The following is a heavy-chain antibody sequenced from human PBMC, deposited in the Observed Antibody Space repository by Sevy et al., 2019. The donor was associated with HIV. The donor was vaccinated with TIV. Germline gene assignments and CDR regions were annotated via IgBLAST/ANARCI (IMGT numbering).Heavy chain of an antibody. CDR3: ARSYFGSGTSYGMDV. CDR1: GLTFRNLW. CDR2: IKQDGSDK. J-gene: IGHJ6*02. Sequence: GGSLRLCCAVSGLTFRNLWMSWVRQAPGKGLEWVANIKQDGSDKYYVDSVRGRFTISRDNAKNSLFLQVNSLRADDTAVYYCARSYFGSGTSYGMDVWGRGTTVTVSS. D-gene: IGHD3-10*01. V-gene: IGHV3-7*01.